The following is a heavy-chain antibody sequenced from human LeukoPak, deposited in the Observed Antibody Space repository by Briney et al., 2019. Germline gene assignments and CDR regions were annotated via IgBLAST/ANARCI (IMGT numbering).Heavy chain of an antibody. CDR2: IYHSGST. D-gene: IGHD4-11*01. V-gene: IGHV4-30-2*01. CDR1: GGSISSGGYS. Sequence: PSQTLSLSCAVSGGSISSGGYSWSWIRQPPGKGLEWIGYIYHSGSTYYNPSLKSRVTISVDRSKNQFSLKLSSVTAADTAVYYCARGTVTTWGGIDPWGQGTLVTVSS. J-gene: IGHJ5*02. CDR3: ARGTVTTWGGIDP.